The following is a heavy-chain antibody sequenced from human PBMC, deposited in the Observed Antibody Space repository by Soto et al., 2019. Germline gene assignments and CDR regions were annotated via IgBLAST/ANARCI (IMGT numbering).Heavy chain of an antibody. V-gene: IGHV3-30*18. CDR3: AKGPDYRGNFNY. CDR1: GFTFSSYG. CDR2: ISYDGSNK. J-gene: IGHJ4*02. Sequence: QVQLVESGGGVVQPGRSLRLSCAASGFTFSSYGMHWVRQAPGKGLEWVAVISYDGSNKYYADSVKGRFTISRDNSKNTLYMKMNSRRAEETAVYYCAKGPDYRGNFNYWGQGTLVTVSS. D-gene: IGHD4-17*01.